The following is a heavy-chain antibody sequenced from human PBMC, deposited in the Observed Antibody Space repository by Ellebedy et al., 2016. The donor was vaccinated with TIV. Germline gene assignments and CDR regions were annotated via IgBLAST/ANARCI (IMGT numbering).Heavy chain of an antibody. J-gene: IGHJ6*02. V-gene: IGHV3-74*01. D-gene: IGHD5-18*01. Sequence: GESLKISCAASGFTFSSYWMHWVRQAPGKGLVWVSSINSDGSSTCYADSVRGRCTIPRDNSKNTLYLQMNSLRAENKAVYYCASLPTAMVNRYYYDGMDVWGQGTTVTVSS. CDR2: INSDGSST. CDR3: ASLPTAMVNRYYYDGMDV. CDR1: GFTFSSYW.